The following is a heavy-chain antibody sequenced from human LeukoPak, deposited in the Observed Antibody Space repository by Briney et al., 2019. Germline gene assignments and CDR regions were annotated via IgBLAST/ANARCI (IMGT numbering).Heavy chain of an antibody. CDR3: ARDHIAAAGTCAFDI. V-gene: IGHV1-8*03. CDR2: MNPNSGNT. J-gene: IGHJ3*02. CDR1: GYTFTSYD. D-gene: IGHD6-13*01. Sequence: ASVKVSCKASGYTFTSYDVNWVRQAPGQGLEWMGWMNPNSGNTGYPQKFQGRVTITRDTSISTTYLELSSLRSEDTAVYYCARDHIAAAGTCAFDIWGQGTMVTVSS.